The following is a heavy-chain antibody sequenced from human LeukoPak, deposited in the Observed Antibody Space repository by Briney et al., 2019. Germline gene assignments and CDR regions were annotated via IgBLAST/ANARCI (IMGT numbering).Heavy chain of an antibody. Sequence: GGSLRLSCAASGFSVSNYYMSWVRQPPGKGLEWVSVMYTGGGRYYGDSVKGRFTISRDNSKNTVFLQMNSLRVEDTALYYWTRGQSYCGADCYSDWGQGTLVTVSS. D-gene: IGHD2-21*02. J-gene: IGHJ4*02. CDR2: MYTGGGR. CDR3: TRGQSYCGADCYSD. V-gene: IGHV3-66*01. CDR1: GFSVSNYY.